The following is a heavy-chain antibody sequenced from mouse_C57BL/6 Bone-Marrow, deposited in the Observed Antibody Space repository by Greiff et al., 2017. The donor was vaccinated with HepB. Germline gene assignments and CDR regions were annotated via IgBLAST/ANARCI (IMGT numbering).Heavy chain of an antibody. J-gene: IGHJ2*01. Sequence: EVHLVESGEGLVKPGGSLKLSCAASGFTFSSYAMSWVRQTPEKRLEWVAYISSGGDYIYYADTVKGRFTISRDNARNTLYLQMSSLKSEDTAMYYCTRNKIYYDYVDYWGQGTTLTVSS. D-gene: IGHD2-4*01. CDR3: TRNKIYYDYVDY. V-gene: IGHV5-9-1*02. CDR1: GFTFSSYA. CDR2: ISSGGDYI.